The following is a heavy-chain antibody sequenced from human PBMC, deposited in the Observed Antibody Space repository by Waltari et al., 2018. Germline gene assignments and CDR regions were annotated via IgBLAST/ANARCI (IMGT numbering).Heavy chain of an antibody. Sequence: QVQLVQSGAEVKKPGASVKVSCKGFGYTFNNYGVTWVRQAHGQGLEWLGWISANNGNTNYAQKFQGRVTLTTDTTTSTTYMDLRSLSPDDTAVYYCARGSSCDYWGQGSLITVSS. V-gene: IGHV1-18*01. J-gene: IGHJ4*02. CDR2: ISANNGNT. CDR3: ARGSSCDY. CDR1: GYTFNNYG.